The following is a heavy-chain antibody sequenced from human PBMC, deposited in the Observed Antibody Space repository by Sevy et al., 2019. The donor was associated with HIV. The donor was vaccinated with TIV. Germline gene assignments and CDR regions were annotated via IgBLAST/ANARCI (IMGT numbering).Heavy chain of an antibody. V-gene: IGHV3-48*01. J-gene: IGHJ6*02. D-gene: IGHD2-15*01. CDR2: ISSSSSSI. Sequence: GGSLRLSCAASGFTFSSYSMNWVRQAPGKGLEWVSYISSSSSSIYYADSVKGRFTISRDNAKNSLYLQMNSLRAEDTAVYYCARDRIMGGYCSGGSCYSESYYYGMDVWGQGTTVTVSS. CDR1: GFTFSSYS. CDR3: ARDRIMGGYCSGGSCYSESYYYGMDV.